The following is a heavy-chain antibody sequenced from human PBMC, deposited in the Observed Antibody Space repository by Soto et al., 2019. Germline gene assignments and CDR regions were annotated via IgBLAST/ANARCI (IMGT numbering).Heavy chain of an antibody. D-gene: IGHD1-26*01. CDR1: GYTFTGYH. V-gene: IGHV1-2*04. CDR2: INTNTGDT. Sequence: QVQLVQSGAEVKEPGASVKVSCKTSGYTFTGYHIHWVRQAPGQGLEWMGWINTNTGDTNYAQKFQGWVTMTRDTSINTAYVQLSRPTSDDTAVYYCARWVGASNWFDPWGQGTLVTVSS. J-gene: IGHJ5*02. CDR3: ARWVGASNWFDP.